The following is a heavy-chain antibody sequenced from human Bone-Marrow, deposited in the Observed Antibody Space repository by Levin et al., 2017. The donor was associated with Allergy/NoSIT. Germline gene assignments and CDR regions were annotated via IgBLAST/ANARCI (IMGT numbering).Heavy chain of an antibody. D-gene: IGHD3-9*01. CDR1: AFTFRNYV. J-gene: IGHJ3*01. CDR2: MSHDGGKI. Sequence: GESLKISCAASAFTFRNYVMHWVRQAPGKGLEWVAVMSHDGGKIYYADSVKGRFTISRDNSKNMLFLQMNSLRAEDTAVYYCARGVLTGYFLSAFGVWGQGTMVTVSS. CDR3: ARGVLTGYFLSAFGV. V-gene: IGHV3-30-3*01.